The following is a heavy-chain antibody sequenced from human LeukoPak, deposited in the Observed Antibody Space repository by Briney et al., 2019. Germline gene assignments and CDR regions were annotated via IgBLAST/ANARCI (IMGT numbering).Heavy chain of an antibody. D-gene: IGHD2/OR15-2a*01. V-gene: IGHV4-31*03. J-gene: IGHJ5*02. CDR2: IYYSGST. CDR1: GGSISSVGYY. CDR3: ARSEYLFPRHRAFNWFDP. Sequence: SQTLSLTCTVSGGSISSVGYYWSWIRQHPGKGLEWIGYIYYSGSTYYNPSLKSRVTISVDTSKNQFSLKLSSVTAADTAVYYCARSEYLFPRHRAFNWFDPWGQGTLVTVSS.